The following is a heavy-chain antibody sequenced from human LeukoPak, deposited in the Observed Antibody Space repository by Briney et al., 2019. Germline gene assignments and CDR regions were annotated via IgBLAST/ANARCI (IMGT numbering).Heavy chain of an antibody. J-gene: IGHJ6*02. CDR1: GGSISSGGYY. D-gene: IGHD2-2*02. CDR3: ARGDGVVVPAAIGLSYYYYGMDV. V-gene: IGHV4-31*03. Sequence: SGTLSLTCTVSGGSISSGGYYWSWIRQHPGKGLEWIGYIYYSGSTYYNPSLKSRVTISVDTSKNQFSLKLSSVTAEDTAVYYCARGDGVVVPAAIGLSYYYYGMDVWGQGTTVTVSS. CDR2: IYYSGST.